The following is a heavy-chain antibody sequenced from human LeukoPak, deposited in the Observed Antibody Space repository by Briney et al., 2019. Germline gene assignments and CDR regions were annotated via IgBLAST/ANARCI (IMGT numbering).Heavy chain of an antibody. CDR3: ARDQYDFWSGYPSSFDY. J-gene: IGHJ4*02. V-gene: IGHV3-21*01. CDR1: GFTFSSYS. Sequence: GGSLRLSCAASGFTFSSYSMNWVRQAPGKGLEWVSSISSSSSYIYYADSVKGRFTISRDNAKNSLYLQMNSLRAEDTAVYYCARDQYDFWSGYPSSFDYWGQGTLVTVSS. D-gene: IGHD3-3*01. CDR2: ISSSSSYI.